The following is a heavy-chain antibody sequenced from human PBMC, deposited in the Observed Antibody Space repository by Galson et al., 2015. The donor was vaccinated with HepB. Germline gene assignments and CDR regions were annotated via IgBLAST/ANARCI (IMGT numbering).Heavy chain of an antibody. D-gene: IGHD6-19*01. V-gene: IGHV3-21*01. CDR1: GFTFSSYS. CDR2: ISSSSSYI. Sequence: SLRLSCAASGFTFSSYSMNWVRQAPGKGLEWVSSISSSSSYIYYADSVKGRFTISRDNAKNSLYLQMNSLRAEDTAVYYCARGRAVAGSRWFDPWGQGTLVTVSS. CDR3: ARGRAVAGSRWFDP. J-gene: IGHJ5*02.